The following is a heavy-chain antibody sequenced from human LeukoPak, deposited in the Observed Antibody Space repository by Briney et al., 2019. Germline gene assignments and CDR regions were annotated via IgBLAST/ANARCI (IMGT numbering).Heavy chain of an antibody. CDR1: GYTFTGYY. J-gene: IGHJ4*02. Sequence: ASVKVSCKASGYTFTGYYMHWVRQAPGQGLEWMGWINPNSGGTNYAQKFQGWVTMTRDTSISTAYMELSRLRSDDTAMYYCARIRGYSYGLSFDYWGQGTLVTVSS. CDR3: ARIRGYSYGLSFDY. V-gene: IGHV1-2*04. CDR2: INPNSGGT. D-gene: IGHD5-18*01.